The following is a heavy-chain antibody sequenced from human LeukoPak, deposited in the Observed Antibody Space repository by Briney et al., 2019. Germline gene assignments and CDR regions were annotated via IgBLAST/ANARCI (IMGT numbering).Heavy chain of an antibody. D-gene: IGHD6-13*01. J-gene: IGHJ5*02. V-gene: IGHV1-8*01. CDR2: MNPNSGNT. CDR3: ARARARIAEAGTNWFDP. CDR1: GYTFTSYD. Sequence: GASVKVSCKASGYTFTSYDINWVRQATGQGLEWMGWMNPNSGNTGYAQKFHGRVTMTRSTSISTAYMELSSLRSEDTAVYYCARARARIAEAGTNWFDPWGQGTLVTVSS.